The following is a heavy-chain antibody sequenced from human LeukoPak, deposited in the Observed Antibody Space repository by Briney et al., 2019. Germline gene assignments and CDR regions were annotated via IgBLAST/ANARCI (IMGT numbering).Heavy chain of an antibody. CDR3: AREDCSGDSCYPWWFDP. J-gene: IGHJ5*02. CDR2: IKQDGSEK. Sequence: PGGSLRLSCAASGFTFSSYWMSWVRQAPGKGLEWVANIKQDGSEKYYVDSVKGRFTISRDNAKNSLYLQLNSLRAEDTAVYYCAREDCSGDSCYPWWFDPWGQGTLVTVSS. D-gene: IGHD2-15*01. CDR1: GFTFSSYW. V-gene: IGHV3-7*03.